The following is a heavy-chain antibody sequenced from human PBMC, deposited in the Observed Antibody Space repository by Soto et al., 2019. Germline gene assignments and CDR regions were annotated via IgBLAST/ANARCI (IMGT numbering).Heavy chain of an antibody. CDR2: INHSGST. CDR1: GGSFSGYY. Sequence: QVQLQQWGAGLLKPSETLSLTCAVYGGSFSGYYWNWIRQPPGKGLEWIGEINHSGSTKYNASLKSRVTMSVGTSNNHFSLKLTSVTAADTAVYYCAREESSSGLDYWGQGILVTVSS. J-gene: IGHJ4*02. V-gene: IGHV4-34*01. D-gene: IGHD6-19*01. CDR3: AREESSSGLDY.